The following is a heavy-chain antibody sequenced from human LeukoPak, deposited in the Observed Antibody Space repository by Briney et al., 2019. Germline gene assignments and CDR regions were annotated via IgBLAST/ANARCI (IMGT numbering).Heavy chain of an antibody. CDR1: GGTFNSYA. D-gene: IGHD1-1*01. Sequence: SVKVSCKASGGTFNSYAISWVRQAPGQGLEWMGWIIPIFGPANYAQKFQGRVTITADKSTSTAYMELSSLRSEDTAVYYCARDLEDSYFDYWGQGTLVTVSS. J-gene: IGHJ4*02. CDR3: ARDLEDSYFDY. V-gene: IGHV1-69*06. CDR2: IIPIFGPA.